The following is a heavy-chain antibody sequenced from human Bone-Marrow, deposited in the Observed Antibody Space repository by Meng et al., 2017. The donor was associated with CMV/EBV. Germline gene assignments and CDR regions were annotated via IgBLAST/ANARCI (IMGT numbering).Heavy chain of an antibody. CDR2: ISSSGSTI. D-gene: IGHD3-3*01. CDR1: GFTFSDYY. Sequence: GESQKISCAASGFTFSDYYMSWIRQAPGKGLEWVSYISSSGSTIYYADSVKGRFTISRDNAKNSLYLQMNSLRAEDTAVYYCARGGDFWSAMGAFAIWGQGTMVTGSS. V-gene: IGHV3-11*01. CDR3: ARGGDFWSAMGAFAI. J-gene: IGHJ3*02.